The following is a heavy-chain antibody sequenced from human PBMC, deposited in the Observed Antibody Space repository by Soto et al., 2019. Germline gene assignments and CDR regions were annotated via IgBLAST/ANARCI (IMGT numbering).Heavy chain of an antibody. Sequence: ASVKVSCKASGYTFTSYYMHWVRQAPGQGLEWMGIINPSGGSTSYAQKFQGRVTMTRDTSTSTVYMELSSLRSEDTAVYYCARRPLMGYDSSGYYDYWGQGTLVTVSS. CDR1: GYTFTSYY. CDR2: INPSGGST. V-gene: IGHV1-46*01. J-gene: IGHJ4*02. CDR3: ARRPLMGYDSSGYYDY. D-gene: IGHD3-22*01.